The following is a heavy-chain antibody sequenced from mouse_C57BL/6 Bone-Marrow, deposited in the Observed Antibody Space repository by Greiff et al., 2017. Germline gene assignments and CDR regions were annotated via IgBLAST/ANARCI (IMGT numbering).Heavy chain of an antibody. CDR3: ARFYYGNFYYWYFDV. V-gene: IGHV1-19*01. Sequence: VQLQQSGPVLVKPGASVKMSCKASGYTFTDYYMNWVKQSHGKSLEWIGVINPYNGGTSYNLKFKGKATLTVDKSSSTAYMELNSLTSEDSAVYYCARFYYGNFYYWYFDVWGTGTTVTVSS. CDR1: GYTFTDYY. J-gene: IGHJ1*03. CDR2: INPYNGGT. D-gene: IGHD2-1*01.